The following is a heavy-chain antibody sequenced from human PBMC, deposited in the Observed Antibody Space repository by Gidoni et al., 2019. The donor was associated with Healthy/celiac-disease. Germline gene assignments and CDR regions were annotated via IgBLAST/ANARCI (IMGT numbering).Heavy chain of an antibody. CDR1: GFTFSDYY. CDR2: ISSSSSYT. Sequence: QVQLVESGGGLVKPGGSLRLSCAASGFTFSDYYMSWIRQAPGKGLEWVSYISSSSSYTNYADSVKGRFTISRDNAKNSLYLQMNSLRAEDTTVYYCARGYFGGGYCSGGSCFYYFDYWGQGTLVTVSS. CDR3: ARGYFGGGYCSGGSCFYYFDY. D-gene: IGHD2-15*01. J-gene: IGHJ4*02. V-gene: IGHV3-11*05.